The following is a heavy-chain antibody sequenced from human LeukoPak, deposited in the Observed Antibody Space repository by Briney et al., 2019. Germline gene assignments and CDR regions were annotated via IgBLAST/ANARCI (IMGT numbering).Heavy chain of an antibody. J-gene: IGHJ4*02. D-gene: IGHD3-10*01. CDR3: GKGGYYGSGSYSNTPFDY. V-gene: IGHV3-30*02. CDR2: IRDDGSNK. CDR1: GFIFSGYG. Sequence: GGSLRLSCAASGFIFSGYGMHWFRQAPGKGLEWVAFIRDDGSNKYYADSVKGRFTISRDNSKNTLYLQMNSLGAEDTAVYYCGKGGYYGSGSYSNTPFDYWGQGPLVTVSS.